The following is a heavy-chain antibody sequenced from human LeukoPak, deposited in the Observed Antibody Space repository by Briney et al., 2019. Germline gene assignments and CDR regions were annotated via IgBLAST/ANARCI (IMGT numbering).Heavy chain of an antibody. CDR3: TRGTGSYYSLGY. CDR2: INSDGSST. CDR1: GFTFHQYA. J-gene: IGHJ4*02. D-gene: IGHD3-10*01. Sequence: PGGSLRLSCAASGFTFHQYAIHWVRQVPGKGLEWVSRINSDGSSTIYADSVQGRFTISRDNAKNTLYLQMNSLRAEDTAVYFCTRGTGSYYSLGYWGQGTLVTVSS. V-gene: IGHV3-74*01.